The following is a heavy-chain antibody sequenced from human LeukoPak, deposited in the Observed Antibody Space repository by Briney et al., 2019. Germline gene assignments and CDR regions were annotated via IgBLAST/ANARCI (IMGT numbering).Heavy chain of an antibody. CDR3: AKGSSSGVYYYGMDV. CDR1: GFTFSSYA. CDR2: ISGSGGST. D-gene: IGHD6-6*01. J-gene: IGHJ6*02. V-gene: IGHV3-23*01. Sequence: PGGSLRLSCAASGFTFSSYAMSWVRQAPGKGLEWVSAISGSGGSTYYADSVKGRFTISRDNSKNTLYLQMNSLRAEDTAVYYCAKGSSSGVYYYGMDVWGQGTTVTVSS.